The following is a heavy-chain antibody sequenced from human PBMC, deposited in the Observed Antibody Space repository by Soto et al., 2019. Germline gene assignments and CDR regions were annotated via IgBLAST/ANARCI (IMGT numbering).Heavy chain of an antibody. V-gene: IGHV3-33*01. CDR2: IWYDGSNK. CDR1: GFTFSSYG. Sequence: QVQLVESGGGVVQPGRSLRLSCAASGFTFSSYGMHWVRQGPGKGVEWVAIIWYDGSNKYYADSVKGRFTICRDNSKNTLYLQMNSLRAGDTAVYYCEGVNPESDFDIWGQGTMVTVSS. J-gene: IGHJ3*02. CDR3: EGVNPESDFDI.